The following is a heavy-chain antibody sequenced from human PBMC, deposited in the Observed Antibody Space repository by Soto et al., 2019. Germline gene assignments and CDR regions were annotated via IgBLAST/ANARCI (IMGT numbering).Heavy chain of an antibody. J-gene: IGHJ4*02. CDR3: GRSTQIRFLEWSEFDY. D-gene: IGHD3-3*01. CDR2: IYYSGST. Sequence: PSETLSLTCTVSGGSISSYYWSWIRQPPGKGLEWIGYIYYSGSTNYNPSLKSRVTISVDTSKNQFSLKLSSVTAADTAVYYCGRSTQIRFLEWSEFDYWGQGTLVTVSS. V-gene: IGHV4-59*01. CDR1: GGSISSYY.